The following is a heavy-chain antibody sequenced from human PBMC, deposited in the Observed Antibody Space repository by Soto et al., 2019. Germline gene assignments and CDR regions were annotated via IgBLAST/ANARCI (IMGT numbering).Heavy chain of an antibody. CDR1: GGTSSSYT. Sequence: SVKVSCKASGGTSSSYTISWVRQAPGQGLEWMGRIIPILGIANYAQKFQGRVTITADKSTSTAYMELSSLRSEDTAVYYCARDAPGGTVAATAFDYWGQGTLVTVSS. CDR2: IIPILGIA. CDR3: ARDAPGGTVAATAFDY. J-gene: IGHJ4*02. V-gene: IGHV1-69*04. D-gene: IGHD2-15*01.